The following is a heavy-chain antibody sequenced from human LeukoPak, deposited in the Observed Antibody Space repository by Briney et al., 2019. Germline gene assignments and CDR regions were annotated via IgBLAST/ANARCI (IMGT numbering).Heavy chain of an antibody. V-gene: IGHV4-59*01. D-gene: IGHD5-18*01. CDR1: GGSISSYY. CDR2: IYYSGST. J-gene: IGHJ4*02. Sequence: PSETLSLTCTVSGGSISSYYWSWIRQPPGKGLEWIGYIYYSGSTNYNPSLKSRVTISVDTSKNQFSLKLSSVTAADTAVYYCARDVRYSYGFDWGQGTLVTVSS. CDR3: ARDVRYSYGFD.